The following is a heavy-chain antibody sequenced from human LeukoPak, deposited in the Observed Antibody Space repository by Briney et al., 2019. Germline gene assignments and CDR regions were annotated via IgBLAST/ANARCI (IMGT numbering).Heavy chain of an antibody. Sequence: GASVKVSCKASGYTFTSYDSNWVRQATGQGLEWMGWMNPNSGNTGYAQKFQGRVTMTRNTSISTAYMELSSLRSEDTAVYYCAGTMIEMGYYYGMDVWGQGTTVTVSS. V-gene: IGHV1-8*01. CDR1: GYTFTSYD. J-gene: IGHJ6*02. D-gene: IGHD3-22*01. CDR2: MNPNSGNT. CDR3: AGTMIEMGYYYGMDV.